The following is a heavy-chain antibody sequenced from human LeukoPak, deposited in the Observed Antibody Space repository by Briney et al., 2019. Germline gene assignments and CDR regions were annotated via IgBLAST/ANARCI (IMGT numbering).Heavy chain of an antibody. D-gene: IGHD6-13*01. CDR3: ARMGPAAAGIVG. V-gene: IGHV4-39*07. CDR2: IYYSGST. Sequence: SETLSLTCTVSGGSISSSSYYWGWIRQPPGKGLEWIGSIYYSGSTYYNPSLKSRVTISVDTSKNQFSLKLSSVTAADTAVYYCARMGPAAAGIVGWGQGTLVTVPS. CDR1: GGSISSSSYY. J-gene: IGHJ1*01.